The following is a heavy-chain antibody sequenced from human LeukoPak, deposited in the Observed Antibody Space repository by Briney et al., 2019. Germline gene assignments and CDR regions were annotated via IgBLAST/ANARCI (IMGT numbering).Heavy chain of an antibody. CDR1: GGSISSSSYY. D-gene: IGHD3-22*01. J-gene: IGHJ5*02. V-gene: IGHV4-39*01. CDR3: ARLAALLGPPDYYDSSGYLWPGFDP. CDR2: IYYSGST. Sequence: TSETLSLTCTVSGGSISSSSYYWGWIRQPPGKGLEWIGSIYYSGSTYYNPSLKSRVTISVDTSKNQFSLKLSSVTAAGTAVYYCARLAALLGPPDYYDSSGYLWPGFDPWGQGTLVTVSS.